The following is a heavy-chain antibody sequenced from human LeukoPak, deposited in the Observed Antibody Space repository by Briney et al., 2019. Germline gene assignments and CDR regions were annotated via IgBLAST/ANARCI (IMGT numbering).Heavy chain of an antibody. Sequence: SETLSLTCAVSGGSLSSYYWSWIRQPAGKGLEWIGRIYTTGSTNYNPSLKSRVTISVDTSKNQFSLNLSSVTAADTAVYYCARGLGVVNFDFWGQGTLVTVSS. J-gene: IGHJ4*02. V-gene: IGHV4-4*07. CDR3: ARGLGVVNFDF. D-gene: IGHD4-23*01. CDR2: IYTTGST. CDR1: GGSLSSYY.